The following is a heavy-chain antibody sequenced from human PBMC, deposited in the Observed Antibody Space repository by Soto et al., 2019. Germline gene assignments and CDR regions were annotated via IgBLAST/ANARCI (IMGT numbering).Heavy chain of an antibody. J-gene: IGHJ4*02. CDR1: GRSISSSSYY. CDR3: ARSSPHSGYYAPCDY. D-gene: IGHD3-22*01. CDR2: IYYSGST. V-gene: IGHV4-39*01. Sequence: SETLSLTCTVSGRSISSSSYYWGLIRQPPGKGLEWIGSIYYSGSTYYNPSLKSRVTISVDTSKNQFSLKLSSVTAADTAVYYCARSSPHSGYYAPCDYWGQGTLVTVSS.